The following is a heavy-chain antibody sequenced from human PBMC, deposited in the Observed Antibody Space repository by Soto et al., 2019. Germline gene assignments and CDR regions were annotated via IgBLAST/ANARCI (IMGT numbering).Heavy chain of an antibody. CDR1: GFSFRSYA. Sequence: GGSLRLACVASGFSFRSYAMSWVRQPPGQGLEWVSAISGSGGSTYYADYVKGRFTISRDNSKNTLYLQMNSLRAEDTAVYYCAREPYYYDSSGYYYSYYFDYWGQGTLVTVSS. J-gene: IGHJ4*02. V-gene: IGHV3-23*01. D-gene: IGHD3-22*01. CDR2: ISGSGGST. CDR3: AREPYYYDSSGYYYSYYFDY.